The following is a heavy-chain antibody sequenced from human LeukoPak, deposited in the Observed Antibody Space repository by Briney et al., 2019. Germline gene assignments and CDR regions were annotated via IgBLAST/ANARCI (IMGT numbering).Heavy chain of an antibody. V-gene: IGHV4-39*07. CDR1: GGSISSSSYY. CDR3: ARAALRTPLTYFDY. Sequence: SETLSLTCTVSGGSISSSSYYWGWIRQPPGKGLEWIGRIYYSGNTYYNPSLKRRVTISVDTSKNQFSLKLTSVTAADTAVYYCARAALRTPLTYFDYWGQGTLVTVSS. CDR2: IYYSGNT. D-gene: IGHD5-12*01. J-gene: IGHJ4*02.